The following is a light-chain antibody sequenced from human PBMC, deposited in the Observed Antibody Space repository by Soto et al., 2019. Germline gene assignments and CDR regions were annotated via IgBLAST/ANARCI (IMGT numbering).Light chain of an antibody. CDR3: AAWDDSLNGVV. CDR2: YDD. CDR1: SSNIGNNA. Sequence: QAVVTQPPSVSETPRQRVTISCSGSSSNIGNNAVNWYQQLPGKAPKLLIYYDDLVPSGVSDRFSGSKSGTSASLAISGLQSEDEADYYCAAWDDSLNGVVFGGGTKVTVL. V-gene: IGLV1-36*01. J-gene: IGLJ2*01.